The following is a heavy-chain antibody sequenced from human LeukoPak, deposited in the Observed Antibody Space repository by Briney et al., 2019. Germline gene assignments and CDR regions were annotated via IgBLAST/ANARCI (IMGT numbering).Heavy chain of an antibody. Sequence: PSETLSLTCTVSGGSISSSSYYWGWIRQPPGKGLEWIGSIYYSGSTYYNPSLKSRVTISVDTSKNQFSLKLSSVTAADTAVYYCARTLIVVVPAAIGGWFDPWGQGTLVTVSS. V-gene: IGHV4-39*01. CDR3: ARTLIVVVPAAIGGWFDP. J-gene: IGHJ5*02. D-gene: IGHD2-2*01. CDR2: IYYSGST. CDR1: GGSISSSSYY.